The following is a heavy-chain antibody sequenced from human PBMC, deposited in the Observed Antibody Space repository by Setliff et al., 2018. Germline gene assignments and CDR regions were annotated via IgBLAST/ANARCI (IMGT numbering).Heavy chain of an antibody. J-gene: IGHJ6*03. V-gene: IGHV4-61*09. Sequence: PSETLSLTCTVSDDSISSRRYYWGWFRQPAGKELEWIGQIYTSWSTIYNPSLKSRVTILLDTSKNQFSLTLTSVTAADTAVYYCARMTGFQYIDVWGKGTTVTVSS. CDR3: ARMTGFQYIDV. CDR1: DDSISSRRYY. CDR2: IYTSWST. D-gene: IGHD3-3*01.